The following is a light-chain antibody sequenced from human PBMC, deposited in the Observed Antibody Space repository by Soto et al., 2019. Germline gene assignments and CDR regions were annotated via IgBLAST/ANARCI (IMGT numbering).Light chain of an antibody. V-gene: IGLV2-14*01. J-gene: IGLJ2*01. Sequence: QAVLTQPASVSGSPGQSITMSCTGTSRDIGGYNYVSWYQQYPGKAPKVMIYEVSKRPSGVSNRFSGSKSGNTASLTISGLQAEDEADYYCTSYTSSNTVVFGGGTKLTVL. CDR3: TSYTSSNTVV. CDR1: SRDIGGYNY. CDR2: EVS.